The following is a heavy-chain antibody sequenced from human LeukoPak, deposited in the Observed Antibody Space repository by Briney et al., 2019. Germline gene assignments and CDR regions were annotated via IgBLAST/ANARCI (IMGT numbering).Heavy chain of an antibody. CDR2: IRFDGSNK. D-gene: IGHD6-13*01. V-gene: IGHV3-30*02. Sequence: GGSLRLSCAASGLTISTYGMHWVRQAPGKGLEWVAYIRFDGSNKYYADSVTGRFTISRDNSKNTLYLQMNSLRAEDTAVYYCAKGPDSGNSYYYYYYLDVWGKGTPVTVSS. CDR1: GLTISTYG. CDR3: AKGPDSGNSYYYYYYLDV. J-gene: IGHJ6*03.